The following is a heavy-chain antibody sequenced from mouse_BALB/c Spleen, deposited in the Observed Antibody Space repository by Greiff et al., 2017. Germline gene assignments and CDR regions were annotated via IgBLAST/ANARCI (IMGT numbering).Heavy chain of an antibody. V-gene: IGHV1-14*01. Sequence: VQLQQSGPELVKPGASVKMSCKASGYTFTSYVMHWVKQKPGQGLEWIGYINPYNDGTKYNEKFKGKATLTSDKSSSTAYMELSSLTSEDAAVYYCAKGEDHDYDSRHAYWGQGTLVTVSA. D-gene: IGHD1-1*01. J-gene: IGHJ3*01. CDR2: INPYNDGT. CDR1: GYTFTSYV. CDR3: AKGEDHDYDSRHAY.